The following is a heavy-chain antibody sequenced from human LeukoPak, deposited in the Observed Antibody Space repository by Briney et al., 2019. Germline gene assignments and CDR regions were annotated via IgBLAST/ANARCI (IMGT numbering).Heavy chain of an antibody. CDR3: ARNTGYCSSTSCYDWFDP. D-gene: IGHD2-2*01. CDR2: ISAYNGNT. CDR1: GYTFTSYG. V-gene: IGHV1-18*01. Sequence: ASVTVSCKASGYTFTSYGINWVRQAPGQALAWMGWISAYNGNTNYAQKLQGRVTMTTDTSTSTAYMELRSLRSDDTAVYYCARNTGYCSSTSCYDWFDPWGQGTLVTVSS. J-gene: IGHJ5*02.